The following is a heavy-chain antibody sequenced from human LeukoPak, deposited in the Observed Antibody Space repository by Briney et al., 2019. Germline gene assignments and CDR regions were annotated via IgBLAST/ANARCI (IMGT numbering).Heavy chain of an antibody. CDR2: ISSSGSTI. CDR3: ARDLAAAGTXTXY. CDR1: GFTFSSYE. Sequence: GGSLRLSCAASGFTFSSYEMNWVRQAPGKGLEWVSYISSSGSTIYYADSVKGRFTISRDNAKNSLYLQMNSLRAEDTAVYYCARDLAAAGTXTXYWGXXXLXTVSS. V-gene: IGHV3-48*03. D-gene: IGHD6-13*01. J-gene: IGHJ4*01.